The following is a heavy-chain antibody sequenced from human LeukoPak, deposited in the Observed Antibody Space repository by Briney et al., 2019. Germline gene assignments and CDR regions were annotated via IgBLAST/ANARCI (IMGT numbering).Heavy chain of an antibody. V-gene: IGHV3-30-3*01. D-gene: IGHD2-2*02. J-gene: IGHJ4*02. Sequence: GGSLRLSRAASGFTFSSYAMHWVRQAPGKGLEWVAVISYDGSNKYYADSVKGRFTISRDNSKNTLYLQMNSLRAEDTAVYYCARDPAYCSSTSCYTGPGAYWGQGTLVTVSS. CDR2: ISYDGSNK. CDR1: GFTFSSYA. CDR3: ARDPAYCSSTSCYTGPGAY.